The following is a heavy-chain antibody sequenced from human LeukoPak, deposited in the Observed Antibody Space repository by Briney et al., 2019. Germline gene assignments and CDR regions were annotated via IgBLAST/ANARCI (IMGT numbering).Heavy chain of an antibody. Sequence: SETLSLTCNVSGYSIGSGYYWGWIRQPPGKGLEWIGYIYYSGSTYYNPSLKSRVTISVDTSKNQFSLKLSSVTAADTAVYYCARRNGSGSYYTRSYYGMDVWGQGTTVTVSS. D-gene: IGHD3-10*01. V-gene: IGHV4-30-4*08. CDR2: IYYSGST. CDR1: GYSIGSGYY. J-gene: IGHJ6*02. CDR3: ARRNGSGSYYTRSYYGMDV.